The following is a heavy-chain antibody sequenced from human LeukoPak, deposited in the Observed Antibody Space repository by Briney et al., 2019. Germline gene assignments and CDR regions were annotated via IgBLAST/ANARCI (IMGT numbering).Heavy chain of an antibody. J-gene: IGHJ4*02. V-gene: IGHV4-39*01. CDR2: IYYSGST. D-gene: IGHD3-10*01. CDR1: GGSISSSSYY. Sequence: PSETLSLTCTVSGGSISSSSYYWGWIRQPPGKGLEWIGSIYYSGSTYYNPSLKSRVTISVDTSKNQFSLKLSSVTAADTAVYYCARLYGGFGELFWVSRYYFDYWGQGTLVTVSS. CDR3: ARLYGGFGELFWVSRYYFDY.